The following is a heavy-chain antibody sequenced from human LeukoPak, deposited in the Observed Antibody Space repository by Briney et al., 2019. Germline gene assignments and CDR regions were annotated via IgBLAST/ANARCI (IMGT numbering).Heavy chain of an antibody. CDR2: INPNSGGT. Sequence: ASVKVSCKASGYTFTGNYIHWVRQAPGQGLEWMGWINPNSGGTKFAQSSQGRVSMTRDTSITTAYMDLSRLTSDDTAVYYCARGDRSSSILEDAFDLWGPGTMVSVSS. CDR1: GYTFTGNY. J-gene: IGHJ3*01. V-gene: IGHV1-2*02. D-gene: IGHD6-6*01. CDR3: ARGDRSSSILEDAFDL.